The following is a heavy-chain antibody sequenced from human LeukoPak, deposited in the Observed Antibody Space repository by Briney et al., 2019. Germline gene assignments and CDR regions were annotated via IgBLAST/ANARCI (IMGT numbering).Heavy chain of an antibody. CDR2: MSSSDDGR. V-gene: IGHV3-23*01. CDR3: ARDRYSSGWRFDY. CDR1: GFSFSSYA. Sequence: GGSLRLSCEASGFSFSSYAMSWVRQAPGKGLEWVSAMSSSDDGRYYAASVRGRFTISRDNSKNTLYLQMNSLRAEDTAVYYCARDRYSSGWRFDYWGQGTLVTVST. D-gene: IGHD6-19*01. J-gene: IGHJ4*02.